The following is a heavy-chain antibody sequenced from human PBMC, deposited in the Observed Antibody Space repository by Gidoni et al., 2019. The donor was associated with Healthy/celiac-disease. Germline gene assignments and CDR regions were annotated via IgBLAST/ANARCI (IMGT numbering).Heavy chain of an antibody. Sequence: EVQLVESGGGLVQPGGSLRLSCAASGFTFSSYEMNWVRQAPGKGLEWVSYISSSGSTIYYADSVKGRFTISRDNAKNSLYLQMNSLIAEDTAVYYCARDNDFWSGYYTYGMDVWGQGTTVTVSS. J-gene: IGHJ6*02. CDR1: GFTFSSYE. CDR3: ARDNDFWSGYYTYGMDV. CDR2: ISSSGSTI. V-gene: IGHV3-48*03. D-gene: IGHD3-3*01.